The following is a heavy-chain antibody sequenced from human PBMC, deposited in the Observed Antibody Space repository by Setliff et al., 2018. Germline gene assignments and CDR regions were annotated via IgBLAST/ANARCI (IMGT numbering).Heavy chain of an antibody. CDR1: GGSISTDPYF. D-gene: IGHD2-2*01. CDR2: ISYSGRT. Sequence: SETLSLTCAVSGGSISTDPYFWTWIRQHPVKGLEWIGYISYSGRTSYNPSLYSRITVSLDRSKNQFSLQLTSVTAADTAMYYCARGRMPHYYMDVWGKGTTVTVSS. J-gene: IGHJ6*03. CDR3: ARGRMPHYYMDV. V-gene: IGHV4-31*11.